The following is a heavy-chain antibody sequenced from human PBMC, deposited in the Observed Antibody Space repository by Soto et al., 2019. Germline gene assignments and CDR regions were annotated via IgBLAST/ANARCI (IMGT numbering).Heavy chain of an antibody. J-gene: IGHJ3*02. Sequence: QITLKESGPTLVKPTQTLTLTCTFSGFSLNTRAVGVGWIRQPPGKALELLALINWNDDKRYSPSLKDRLTITKDTSKNHVVLTMTNIDPVDTATYYCAHRHDLGGFDIWGQGTTVTVSS. CDR1: GFSLNTRAVG. CDR2: INWNDDK. CDR3: AHRHDLGGFDI. V-gene: IGHV2-5*01. D-gene: IGHD2-15*01.